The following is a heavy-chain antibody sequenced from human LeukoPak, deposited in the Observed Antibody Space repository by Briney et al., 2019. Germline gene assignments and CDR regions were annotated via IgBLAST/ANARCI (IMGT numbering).Heavy chain of an antibody. CDR2: ISSSGDRA. D-gene: IGHD3-10*01. V-gene: IGHV3-23*01. J-gene: IGHJ4*02. CDR1: GFTFKSYG. CDR3: AKFAYLYGSGGYYSPHYFDY. Sequence: GGSLTLSCAASGFTFKSYGMGWVRQAPGKGLEWVSAISSSGDRAYYADSVKGRFTISRDNSKHTVYLQVSSLRAEDTAFYYCAKFAYLYGSGGYYSPHYFDYWGQGTLVTVSS.